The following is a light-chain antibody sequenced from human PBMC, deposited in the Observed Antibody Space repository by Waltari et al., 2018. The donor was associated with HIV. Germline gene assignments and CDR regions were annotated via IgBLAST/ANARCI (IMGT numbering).Light chain of an antibody. J-gene: IGKJ1*01. CDR2: WAS. CDR1: QNLLYASNNKNY. CDR3: QQYYNSPPT. V-gene: IGKV4-1*01. Sequence: DIVMTQFPDSLAVSLGERATVNCKSSQNLLYASNNKNYLAWYQQKPGQPPKLLISWASSWESGVPDRFSGSGSGTEFNLTISRLQAEDLAIYYCQQYYNSPPTFGQGTKVEI.